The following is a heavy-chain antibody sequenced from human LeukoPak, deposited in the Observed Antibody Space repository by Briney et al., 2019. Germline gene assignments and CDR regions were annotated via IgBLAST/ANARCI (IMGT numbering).Heavy chain of an antibody. Sequence: SETLSLTCTVSGGSISSYYWSWIRQPPGKGLEWIGYIYYSGSTNYNPSLKSRVTISVDTSKNQFSLKLSSVTAAGTAVYYCARGDCSSTICYSPMDVWGKGTTVTVSS. CDR3: ARGDCSSTICYSPMDV. CDR2: IYYSGST. J-gene: IGHJ6*03. D-gene: IGHD2-2*01. V-gene: IGHV4-59*01. CDR1: GGSISSYY.